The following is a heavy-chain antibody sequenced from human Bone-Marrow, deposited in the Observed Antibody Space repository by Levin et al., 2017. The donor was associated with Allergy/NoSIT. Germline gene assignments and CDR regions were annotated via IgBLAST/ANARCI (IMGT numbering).Heavy chain of an antibody. Sequence: SETLSLTCTVSADSMTTDFWSWIRQPPGKGLEWIASISYSSGDTNYNPSLNSRFTISVDTSKNRISLRVNSVTATDTAVYYCARHGPPLSGYGLGYHFDYWGQGTLVTVSS. CDR3: ARHGPPLSGYGLGYHFDY. J-gene: IGHJ4*02. CDR1: ADSMTTDF. CDR2: ISYSSGDT. D-gene: IGHD5-18*01. V-gene: IGHV4-59*08.